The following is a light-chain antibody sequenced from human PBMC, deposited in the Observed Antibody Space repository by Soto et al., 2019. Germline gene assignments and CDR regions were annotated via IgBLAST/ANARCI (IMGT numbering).Light chain of an antibody. V-gene: IGLV2-23*01. CDR1: SSDVGNYNL. CDR2: EDN. J-gene: IGLJ2*01. CDR3: CSYAGSIFAV. Sequence: QSALTQPASVSGSPGQSITISCTGTSSDVGNYNLVSWYQQHPGKVPKLIIYEDNKRPSGVSNRFSGSKSGNTASLTISGLQAEDEGDYYCCSYAGSIFAVFGGGTKVTVL.